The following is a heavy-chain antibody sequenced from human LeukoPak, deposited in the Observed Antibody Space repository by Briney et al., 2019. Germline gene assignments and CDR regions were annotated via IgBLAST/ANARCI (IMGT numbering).Heavy chain of an antibody. Sequence: GESLKISCKGSGYSFTSYWIGWVRQMPGKGLEWMGIIYPGDSDTRYSPSFQGQVTISADKSISTAYLQWSSLKASDTAMYYCARQSRGGSYYYYYYMDVWGKGTTVTVSS. D-gene: IGHD1-26*01. CDR3: ARQSRGGSYYYYYYMDV. CDR2: IYPGDSDT. CDR1: GYSFTSYW. J-gene: IGHJ6*03. V-gene: IGHV5-51*01.